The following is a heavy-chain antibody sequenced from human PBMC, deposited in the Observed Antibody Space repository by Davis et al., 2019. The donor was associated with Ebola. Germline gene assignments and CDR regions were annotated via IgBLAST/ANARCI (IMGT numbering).Heavy chain of an antibody. CDR1: GFGFSSHS. CDR3: AIDGAGPEYYFDY. Sequence: GESLKISCAASGFGFSSHSMHWVRQAPGKGLEWVALISSDAVNEYYADSVKGRFTISRDNSRSTLNLEMGSLREDDTALYYCAIDGAGPEYYFDYWGQGTLVTVSS. CDR2: ISSDAVNE. V-gene: IGHV3-30*03. J-gene: IGHJ4*02. D-gene: IGHD1-14*01.